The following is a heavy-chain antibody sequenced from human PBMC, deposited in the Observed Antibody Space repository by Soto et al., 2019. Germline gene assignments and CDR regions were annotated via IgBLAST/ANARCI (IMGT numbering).Heavy chain of an antibody. Sequence: SVKVSCKASGGTFSSYTISWVRQAPGQGLEWMGRIIPILGIANYAQKFQGRVTITADKSTSTAYMELSSLRSEDTAVYYCAREGRSDWLFYVGGMDVWGQGTTVTVSS. D-gene: IGHD3-9*01. CDR1: GGTFSSYT. J-gene: IGHJ6*02. CDR2: IIPILGIA. CDR3: AREGRSDWLFYVGGMDV. V-gene: IGHV1-69*04.